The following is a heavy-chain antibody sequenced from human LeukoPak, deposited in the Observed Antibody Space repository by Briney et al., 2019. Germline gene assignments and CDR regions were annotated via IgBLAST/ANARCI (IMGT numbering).Heavy chain of an antibody. D-gene: IGHD1-1*01. CDR1: GGTFSSYA. CDR2: IIPIFGTA. V-gene: IGHV1-69*05. Sequence: SVKVSCKASGGTFSSYAISWVRQAPGQGLEWMGRIIPIFGTANYAQKFQGRVTITTDESTSTAYMELSSPRSEDTAVYYCARERLERRPYYFVYWGQGTLATVSS. J-gene: IGHJ4*02. CDR3: ARERLERRPYYFVY.